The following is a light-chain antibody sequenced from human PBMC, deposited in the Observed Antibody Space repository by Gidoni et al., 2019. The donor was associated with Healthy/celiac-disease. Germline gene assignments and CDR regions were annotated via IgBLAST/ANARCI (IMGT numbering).Light chain of an antibody. CDR3: QQYGSSPWT. V-gene: IGKV3-20*01. CDR2: GAS. CDR1: QSVSSSY. J-gene: IGKJ1*01. Sequence: ATLSCRASQSVSSSYLAWYQQKPGQAPRLLIYGASSRATGIPDRFSGSGSGTDFTLTISRLEPEDFAVYYCQQYGSSPWTFGQXTKVEIK.